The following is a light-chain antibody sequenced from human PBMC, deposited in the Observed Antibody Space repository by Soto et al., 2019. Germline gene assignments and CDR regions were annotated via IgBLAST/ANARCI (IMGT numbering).Light chain of an antibody. CDR2: EVS. J-gene: IGLJ1*01. V-gene: IGLV2-18*02. Sequence: QSALTQRPSVSGSPGQSVTISCTGTSSDVGSYNRVAWYQQPPGTAPKLMIYEVSNRPSGVPDRFSGSKSGNTASLTISGLQAEDEADYYCNSYTSSDTYVFGTGTKLTVL. CDR1: SSDVGSYNR. CDR3: NSYTSSDTYV.